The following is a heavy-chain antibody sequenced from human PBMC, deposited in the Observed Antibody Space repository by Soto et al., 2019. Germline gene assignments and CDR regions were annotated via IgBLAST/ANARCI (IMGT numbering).Heavy chain of an antibody. CDR1: GFKFETYS. Sequence: PGGSLRLSCAASGFKFETYSMNWVRQTPGKGLEWVSSISRGSRFLHYADSMKGRFIISREDAESSLFLQIDSLRVEDTGVYFCARDYFGSGPDYYLDVWGTGTTVTVSS. J-gene: IGHJ6*03. D-gene: IGHD3-10*01. CDR3: ARDYFGSGPDYYLDV. V-gene: IGHV3-21*01. CDR2: ISRGSRFL.